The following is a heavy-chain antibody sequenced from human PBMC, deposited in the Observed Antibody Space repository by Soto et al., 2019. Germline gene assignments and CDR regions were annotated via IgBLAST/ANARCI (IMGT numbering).Heavy chain of an antibody. V-gene: IGHV3-33*01. CDR2: IWYDGSNK. CDR1: GFTFSSYG. Sequence: QVQLVESGGGVVQPGRSLRLSCAASGFTFSSYGMHWVRQAPGKGLEWVAVIWYDGSNKYYADSVKGRFTISRDNSKNTLYLQMNSLRAEDTAVYYCARSQVIAAAGLDYWGQGTLVTVSS. J-gene: IGHJ4*02. D-gene: IGHD6-13*01. CDR3: ARSQVIAAAGLDY.